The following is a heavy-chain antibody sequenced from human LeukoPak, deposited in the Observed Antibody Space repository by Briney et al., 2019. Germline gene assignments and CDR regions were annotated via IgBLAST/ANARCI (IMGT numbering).Heavy chain of an antibody. CDR2: ISSSSSTI. V-gene: IGHV3-48*01. Sequence: GGSLRLSCAASGFTFSSYSMNWVRQAPGKGLEWVSYISSSSSTIYYADSVKGRFTISRDNAKNSLYLQMSSLRAEDTAVYYCAREDQRYDFWSGYYDFDYWGQGTLVTVSS. D-gene: IGHD3-3*01. CDR1: GFTFSSYS. J-gene: IGHJ4*02. CDR3: AREDQRYDFWSGYYDFDY.